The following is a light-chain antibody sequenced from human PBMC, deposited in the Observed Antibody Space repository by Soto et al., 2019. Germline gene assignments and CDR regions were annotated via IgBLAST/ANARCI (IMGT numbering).Light chain of an antibody. Sequence: AIRMTQSPSSFSASTGDRVTITCRARKGISSYLASYQQKPGKAPKLLIYAASTLQRGVPTRFSGSGSGTDFTLTISCLQSEDFVTYYCQQYYSYPPYTVGQGTKLEIK. CDR1: KGISSY. CDR3: QQYYSYPPYT. V-gene: IGKV1-8*01. CDR2: AAS. J-gene: IGKJ2*01.